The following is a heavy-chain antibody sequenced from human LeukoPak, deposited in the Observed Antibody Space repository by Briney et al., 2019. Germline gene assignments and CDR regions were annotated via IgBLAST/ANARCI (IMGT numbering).Heavy chain of an antibody. CDR1: GFTFSSYG. J-gene: IGHJ4*02. Sequence: PGRSLRLSCAASGFTFSSYGMHWVRQAPGKRLEWVAVIWYDGSNKYYADSVKGRFTISRDNSKNTLYLQMNSLRAEDTAVYYCARDSDSSGMRRGPLDYWGQGTLVTVSS. CDR2: IWYDGSNK. CDR3: ARDSDSSGMRRGPLDY. D-gene: IGHD3-22*01. V-gene: IGHV3-33*01.